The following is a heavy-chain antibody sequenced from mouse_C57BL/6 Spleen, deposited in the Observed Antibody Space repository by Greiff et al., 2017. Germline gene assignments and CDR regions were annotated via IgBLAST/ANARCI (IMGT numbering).Heavy chain of an antibody. CDR1: GFTFSSYA. J-gene: IGHJ4*01. CDR3: TRDHYVSSGMDY. CDR2: ISSGGDYI. Sequence: EVKLVESGAGLVKPGGSLKLSCAASGFTFSSYAMSWVRQTPEKRLEWVAYISSGGDYINYAPTVKGRFTITRDNTRNTLYLQMSSLKSEDTAMYYCTRDHYVSSGMDYWGQGTLVTVS. V-gene: IGHV5-9-1*02. D-gene: IGHD1-1*01.